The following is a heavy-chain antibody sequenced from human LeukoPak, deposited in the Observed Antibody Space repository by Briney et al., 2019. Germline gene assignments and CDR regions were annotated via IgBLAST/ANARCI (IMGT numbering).Heavy chain of an antibody. Sequence: PSETLSLTCTASGGSISSSSYYWGWIRQPPGKGLEWIGSIYYSGSTYYNPSLKSRVTISVDTSKNQFSLKLSSVTAADTAVYYCARQAAMAYYWGQGTLVTVSS. V-gene: IGHV4-39*01. D-gene: IGHD5-18*01. J-gene: IGHJ4*02. CDR2: IYYSGST. CDR1: GGSISSSSYY. CDR3: ARQAAMAYY.